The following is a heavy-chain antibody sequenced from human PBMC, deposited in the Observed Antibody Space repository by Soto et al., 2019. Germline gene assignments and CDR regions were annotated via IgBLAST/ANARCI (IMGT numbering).Heavy chain of an antibody. CDR3: ARFVRSCIGTTCYTRADV. Sequence: QVQLQESGPGLVKPSETLSLTCTVSGGSVSSDTHYWSWIRQPPGKRLEWIGFTYSSGSTNYNPSLKRRVTMSVDTSKNQCSLKLRSVIVADTAVYHCARFVRSCIGTTCYTRADVGGKGTTVTVSS. D-gene: IGHD2-2*02. V-gene: IGHV4-61*01. J-gene: IGHJ6*04. CDR1: GGSVSSDTHY. CDR2: TYSSGST.